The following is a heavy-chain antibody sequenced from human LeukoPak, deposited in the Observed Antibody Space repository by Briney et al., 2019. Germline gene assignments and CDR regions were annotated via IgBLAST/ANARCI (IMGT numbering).Heavy chain of an antibody. CDR3: ARELSSWYYYGSGSYSWFDP. V-gene: IGHV1-18*01. CDR2: ISAYNGNT. J-gene: IGHJ5*02. D-gene: IGHD3-10*01. CDR1: GYTFTSYG. Sequence: VASAKVSCKASGYTFTSYGISWVRQAPGQGLEWMGWISAYNGNTNYAQKLQGRVTMTTDTSTSTSSLKLRSLRPDDPAVIYCARELSSWYYYGSGSYSWFDPWGKGTLVTVSS.